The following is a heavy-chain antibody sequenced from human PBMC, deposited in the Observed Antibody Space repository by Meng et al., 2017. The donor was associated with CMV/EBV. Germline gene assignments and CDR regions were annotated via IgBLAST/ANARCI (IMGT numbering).Heavy chain of an antibody. D-gene: IGHD3-10*01. V-gene: IGHV3-7*01. CDR3: ARDGFSRDNTMVRGVIITVVHYYYGMDV. CDR1: GFTFSSYW. Sequence: GESLKISCAASGFTFSSYWMSCVCQAAGTGLAWVANIKQDGSEKYYVDSVKGRFTISRDNAKNSLYLQMNSLRAEDTAVYYCARDGFSRDNTMVRGVIITVVHYYYGMDVWGQGTTVTVSS. J-gene: IGHJ6*02. CDR2: IKQDGSEK.